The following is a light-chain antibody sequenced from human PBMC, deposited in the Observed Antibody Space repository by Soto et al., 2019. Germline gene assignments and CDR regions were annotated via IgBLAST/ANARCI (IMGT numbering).Light chain of an antibody. Sequence: QLVLTQPPSASGTPGQRVTISCSGSSSNIGSNYVYWYQHLPGTAPKLLIYRNNQRPSGVPDRFSGSKSGTSASLAISGLRSEDEADYYCAAWDDSLSGRVFGGGTQLTVL. J-gene: IGLJ3*02. CDR2: RNN. CDR1: SSNIGSNY. V-gene: IGLV1-47*01. CDR3: AAWDDSLSGRV.